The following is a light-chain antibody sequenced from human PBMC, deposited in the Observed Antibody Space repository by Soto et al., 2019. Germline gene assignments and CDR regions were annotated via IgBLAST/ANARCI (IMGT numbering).Light chain of an antibody. CDR3: QQYGSSLFT. V-gene: IGKV3-20*01. J-gene: IGKJ3*01. Sequence: EIVLTQSPGTLSLSPGERATLSCRASQSVSSSYLAWYQQKPGQAPRLLIYGASSRATGIPYRFSGSGSGTDFTLTISRLEPEDFAVYYCQQYGSSLFTFGPGNKVDIK. CDR2: GAS. CDR1: QSVSSSY.